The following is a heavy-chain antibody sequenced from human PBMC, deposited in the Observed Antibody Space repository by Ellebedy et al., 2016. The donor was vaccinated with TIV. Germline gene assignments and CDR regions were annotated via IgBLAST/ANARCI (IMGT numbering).Heavy chain of an antibody. CDR1: GFSFSNFW. Sequence: PGGSLRLSCAAWGFSFSNFWMSWVRQAPGKGLEWVSAISGSGGSTYYADSVKGRFTISRDNSKNTLYLQMNSLRAEDTAVYYCAKMDRKLDWGQGTLVTVSS. CDR3: AKMDRKLD. CDR2: ISGSGGST. V-gene: IGHV3-23*01. J-gene: IGHJ4*02. D-gene: IGHD1-26*01.